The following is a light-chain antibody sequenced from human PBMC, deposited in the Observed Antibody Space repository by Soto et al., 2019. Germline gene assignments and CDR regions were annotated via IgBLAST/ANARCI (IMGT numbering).Light chain of an antibody. CDR1: QSITSY. CDR2: AAS. V-gene: IGKV1-39*01. J-gene: IGKJ2*01. CDR3: QQSYNTPYT. Sequence: DIQMTQSPSSLSASVGDRVTITCRASQSITSYLNWYQQKPGEAPKLLIYAASSLQSGVPSRFSGSGSGTDFTLTISSLQPEDFATYYCQQSYNTPYTFGQGTKLEIK.